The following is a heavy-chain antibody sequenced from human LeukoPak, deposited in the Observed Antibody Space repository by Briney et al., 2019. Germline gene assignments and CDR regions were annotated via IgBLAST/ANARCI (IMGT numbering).Heavy chain of an antibody. J-gene: IGHJ2*01. CDR1: GYTFTSYG. V-gene: IGHV1-18*01. D-gene: IGHD2-2*01. CDR2: ISAYNGNT. Sequence: ASVKVSFKASGYTFTSYGISWVRQAPGQGLEWMGWISAYNGNTNYAQKLQGRVTMTTDTSTSTAYMELRSLRSDDTAVYYCARDRAVPAAIHYWYFDLWGRGTLVTVSS. CDR3: ARDRAVPAAIHYWYFDL.